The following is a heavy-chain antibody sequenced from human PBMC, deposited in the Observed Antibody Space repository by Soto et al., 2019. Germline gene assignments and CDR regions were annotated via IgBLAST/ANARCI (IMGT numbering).Heavy chain of an antibody. CDR3: SHVSSVAHPFSDF. J-gene: IGHJ4*02. CDR1: GLTFVYAW. CDR2: IKRQAGGGTI. D-gene: IGHD3-16*01. Sequence: EVQLVESGGGLVKPGGSLRISCTASGLTFVYAWMDWVRQAPGKRLEWVGRIKRQAGGGTIEYAAPVKGRFTISRDDSKNTVYLQMDRLKTEDTAVYYCSHVSSVAHPFSDFWGQGTLVTVSS. V-gene: IGHV3-15*07.